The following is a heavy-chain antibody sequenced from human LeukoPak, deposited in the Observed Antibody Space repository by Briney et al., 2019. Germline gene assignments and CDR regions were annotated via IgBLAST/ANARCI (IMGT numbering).Heavy chain of an antibody. V-gene: IGHV4-34*01. CDR2: INHSGST. D-gene: IGHD3-10*01. J-gene: IGHJ4*02. CDR3: ARRLITMVRGGSRYFDY. CDR1: GGSFSGYY. Sequence: PSETLSLTCAVYGGSFSGYYWSWIRQPPGKGLEWIGEINHSGSTNYNPSLKSRVTISVDTSKNQFSLKLSSVTAADTAVYYCARRLITMVRGGSRYFDYWGQGTLVTVSS.